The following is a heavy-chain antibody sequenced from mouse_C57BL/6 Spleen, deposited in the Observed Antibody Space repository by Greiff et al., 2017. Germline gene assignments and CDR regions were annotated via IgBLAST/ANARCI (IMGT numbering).Heavy chain of an antibody. Sequence: QVQLQQPGAELVRPGSSVKLSCKASGYTFTSYWMHWVKQRPIQGLEWIGNIDPSDSETHYNQKFKDKATLTVDKSSSTTYMQLSSLTSEDSAVYYCARSRGYDGDAMDYWGQGTSVTVSS. CDR1: GYTFTSYW. CDR3: ARSRGYDGDAMDY. V-gene: IGHV1-52*01. J-gene: IGHJ4*01. CDR2: IDPSDSET. D-gene: IGHD2-2*01.